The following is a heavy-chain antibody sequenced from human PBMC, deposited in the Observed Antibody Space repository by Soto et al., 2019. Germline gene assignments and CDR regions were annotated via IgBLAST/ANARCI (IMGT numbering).Heavy chain of an antibody. CDR2: IIPIFGTA. CDR1: GGTFSSYP. Sequence: SVNVSCKSAGGTFSSYPISWVRQAPGQGLEWMGGIIPIFGTANYAQKFQGRVTITADESTSTAYMELSSLRSEDTAVYYCARDKRVVVEGHWFDPWGQGTLVTVSS. J-gene: IGHJ5*02. V-gene: IGHV1-69*13. D-gene: IGHD2-2*01. CDR3: ARDKRVVVEGHWFDP.